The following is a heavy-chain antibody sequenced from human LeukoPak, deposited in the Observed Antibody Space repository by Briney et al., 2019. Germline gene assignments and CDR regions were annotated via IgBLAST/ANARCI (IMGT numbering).Heavy chain of an antibody. J-gene: IGHJ5*02. CDR2: TSGSGEST. D-gene: IGHD2-2*01. Sequence: GGSLRLSCAVSGITLSNYGMSWVRQAPGKGLEWVSVTSGSGESTFYADSVKGRFTISRDNSKNTLSLQMNSLRADDTAVYYCAKERSGVVAAASNSWGQGTLVTVSS. CDR1: GITLSNYG. V-gene: IGHV3-23*01. CDR3: AKERSGVVAAASNS.